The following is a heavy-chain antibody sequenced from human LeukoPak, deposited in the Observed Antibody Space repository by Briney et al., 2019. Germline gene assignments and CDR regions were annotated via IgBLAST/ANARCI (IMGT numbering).Heavy chain of an antibody. CDR3: AKDGGYSSDY. Sequence: PGGSLRLSCAASGFTLSSYWMHWVRQAPGKGLLWVSRINSDVSTTTYADSVKGRFTVSRDSAKNTLYLQMNSLRAEDTAVYYCAKDGGYSSDYWGQGTLVTVSS. J-gene: IGHJ4*02. V-gene: IGHV3-74*01. CDR2: INSDVSTT. D-gene: IGHD6-13*01. CDR1: GFTLSSYW.